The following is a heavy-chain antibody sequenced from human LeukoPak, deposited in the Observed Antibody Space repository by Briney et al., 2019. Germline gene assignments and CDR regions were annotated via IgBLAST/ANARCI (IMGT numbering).Heavy chain of an antibody. CDR1: GYTFTDYY. CDR2: INPNSGGT. J-gene: IGHJ4*02. V-gene: IGHV1-2*06. Sequence: ASVKVSCKASGYTFTDYYMHLVRQDPGQGLEGMGRINPNSGGTNYAQKFQGTVTMTRETSISTAYMELSRLRSDDTAVYYCAASSYYYDSSGYYVDYWGQGTLVTVSS. D-gene: IGHD3-22*01. CDR3: AASSYYYDSSGYYVDY.